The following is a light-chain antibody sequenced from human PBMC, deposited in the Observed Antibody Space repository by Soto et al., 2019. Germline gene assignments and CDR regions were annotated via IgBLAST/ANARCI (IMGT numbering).Light chain of an antibody. CDR2: EAS. CDR1: QSLSGW. CDR3: QQYDKYPWT. Sequence: DIPMTQPPSTLSASVGDRVTITCRASQSLSGWLAWYQQKPGRTPELLIYEASILETGVPSRFSGSGSGTVFSLTIGSLQPEDFATYYCQQYDKYPWTFGQGTKVEIK. J-gene: IGKJ1*01. V-gene: IGKV1-5*03.